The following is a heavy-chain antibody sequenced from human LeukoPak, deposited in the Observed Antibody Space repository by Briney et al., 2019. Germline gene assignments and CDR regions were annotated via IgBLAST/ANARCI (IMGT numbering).Heavy chain of an antibody. Sequence: GGSLRLSCTVSGFTVSSNSMSWVRQAPGKGLEWVSFIYSDNTHYSDSVKGRFTISRDNAKNSVFLQMNNLRVEDTAIYYCARRGYHDSSGYDYWGQGTPVTVSS. CDR2: IYSDNT. CDR1: GFTVSSNS. V-gene: IGHV3-53*01. J-gene: IGHJ4*02. CDR3: ARRGYHDSSGYDY. D-gene: IGHD3-22*01.